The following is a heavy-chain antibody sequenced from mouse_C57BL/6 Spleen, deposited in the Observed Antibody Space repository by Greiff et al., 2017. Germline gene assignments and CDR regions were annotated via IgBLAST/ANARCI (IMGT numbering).Heavy chain of an antibody. CDR1: GYTFTSYT. CDR2: INPSRGYT. V-gene: IGHV1-4*01. CDR3: ARHHYIDY. J-gene: IGHJ2*01. Sequence: QVQLQQSGAELARPGASVKMSCKASGYTFTSYTMHWVKQRPGQGLEWIGYINPSRGYTKYNQKFKDKATLTANKSSSTAYSPLTSLTSEYSAVYYCARHHYIDYWGQGTTLTVSS.